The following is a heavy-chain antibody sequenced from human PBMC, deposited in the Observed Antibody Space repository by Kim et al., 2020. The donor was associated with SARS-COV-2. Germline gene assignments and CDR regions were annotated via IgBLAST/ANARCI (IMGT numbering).Heavy chain of an antibody. CDR1: GGTFSSYA. D-gene: IGHD1-1*01. Sequence: SVKVSCKASGGTFSSYAISWVRQAPGQGLEWMGGIIPIFGTANYAQKFQGRVTITADESTSTAYMELSSLRSEDTAVYYCARRRIRVQLERVRWYFDLWGRGTLVTVSS. CDR3: ARRRIRVQLERVRWYFDL. V-gene: IGHV1-69*13. CDR2: IIPIFGTA. J-gene: IGHJ2*01.